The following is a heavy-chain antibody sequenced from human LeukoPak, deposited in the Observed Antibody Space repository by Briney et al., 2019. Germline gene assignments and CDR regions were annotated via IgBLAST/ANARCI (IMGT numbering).Heavy chain of an antibody. CDR2: IEQHGNEK. CDR1: GFTFSSYC. CDR3: AGGDYYGSGSARRHWFDP. J-gene: IGHJ5*02. D-gene: IGHD3-10*01. V-gene: IGHV3-7*04. Sequence: GGSLRLSCSASGFTFSSYCMNWVRQAPGKGLEWVANIEQHGNEKYYMDSVKGRFSISRDNAKNSLYLEMNSLRAEDTAVYYCAGGDYYGSGSARRHWFDPWGQGTLVTVSS.